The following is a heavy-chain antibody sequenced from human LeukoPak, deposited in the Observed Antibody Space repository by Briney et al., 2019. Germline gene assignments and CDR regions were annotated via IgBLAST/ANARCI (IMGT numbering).Heavy chain of an antibody. V-gene: IGHV3-23*01. CDR1: GFTFSNYA. D-gene: IGHD6-13*01. CDR2: ISPSADST. Sequence: GGSLRLSCAASGFTFSNYAMSWVRQAPGKGLEWVSAISPSADSTSYADSAKGRFAISRDNSKNTLYLQMDSLRAEDTAVYYCAKRESSSSWYNYFDYWGQGTLVTVSS. CDR3: AKRESSSSWYNYFDY. J-gene: IGHJ4*02.